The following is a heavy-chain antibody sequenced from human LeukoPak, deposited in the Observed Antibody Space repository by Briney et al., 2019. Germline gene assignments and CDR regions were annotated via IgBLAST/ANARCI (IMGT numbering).Heavy chain of an antibody. J-gene: IGHJ4*02. V-gene: IGHV1-69*13. CDR1: GDTFSSYA. D-gene: IGHD2-15*01. CDR2: IIPIFGAA. CDR3: VRDGGYCSGGSCYTLSDY. Sequence: ASVKGSCKASGDTFSSYAISWVRHGPGHRLEWMGGIIPIFGAAKYAQKFQGGVTITPGESTRAPYMELSGVRSEDTAVCYCVRDGGYCSGGSCYTLSDYWGQGTLVTVSS.